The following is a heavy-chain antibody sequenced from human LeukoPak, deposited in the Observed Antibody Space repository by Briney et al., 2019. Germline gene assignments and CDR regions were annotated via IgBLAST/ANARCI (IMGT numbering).Heavy chain of an antibody. V-gene: IGHV1-2*04. CDR1: GYTFTGYY. Sequence: ASVKVSCKASGYTFTGYYMHCVRQAPGQGLKWMGWINPNSGATNYAQNFQGSVTMTRDTSISTAYMELSRLRSNDKAASYCARDLYGSGEAPSGMDVWGKGNTVTVSS. J-gene: IGHJ6*04. D-gene: IGHD3-10*01. CDR3: ARDLYGSGEAPSGMDV. CDR2: INPNSGAT.